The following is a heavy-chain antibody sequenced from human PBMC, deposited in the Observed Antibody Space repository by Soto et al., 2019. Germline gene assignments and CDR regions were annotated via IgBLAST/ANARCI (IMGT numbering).Heavy chain of an antibody. V-gene: IGHV3-48*02. CDR3: SRVMYSSSPVYYYGMDV. CDR1: GFTFSSYS. CDR2: ISSSSSTI. Sequence: GGSLRLSCAASGFTFSSYSMNWVRQAPGKGLEWVSYISSSSSTIYYADSVKGRFTISRDNAKNSLYLQMNSLRDEDTAVYYCSRVMYSSSPVYYYGMDVWCQGTGVTVSS. J-gene: IGHJ6*02. D-gene: IGHD6-13*01.